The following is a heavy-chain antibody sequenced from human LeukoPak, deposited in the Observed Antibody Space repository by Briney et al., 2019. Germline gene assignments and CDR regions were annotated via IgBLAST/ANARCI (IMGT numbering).Heavy chain of an antibody. CDR3: ALARGS. V-gene: IGHV3-7*01. D-gene: IGHD3-10*01. J-gene: IGHJ3*01. CDR2: IKADGSEK. CDR1: GFTFSTYC. Sequence: GGSLRLSCAASGFTFSTYCMSWDRQAPGKGLEWVANIKADGSEKYYVDSVKGRFTISRDNAKNSLYLQMNSLRAEDTAVYHCALARGSWGQGTMVTVSS.